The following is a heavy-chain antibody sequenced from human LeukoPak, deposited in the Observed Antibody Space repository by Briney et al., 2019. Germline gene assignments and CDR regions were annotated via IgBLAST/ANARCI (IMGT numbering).Heavy chain of an antibody. D-gene: IGHD3-16*01. CDR3: ARGLYYYMDV. V-gene: IGHV3-30*02. CDR2: IRYDGSNK. J-gene: IGHJ6*03. CDR1: GFTFSSYG. Sequence: EGSLRLSCAASGFTFSSYGMHWVRQAPGKGLEWVAFIRYDGSNKYYADSVKGRFTISRDNSKITLYLQMNSLRAEDTAVYYCARGLYYYMDVWGKGTTVTVSS.